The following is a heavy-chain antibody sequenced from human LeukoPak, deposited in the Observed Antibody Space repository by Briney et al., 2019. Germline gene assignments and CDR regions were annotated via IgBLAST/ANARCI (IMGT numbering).Heavy chain of an antibody. D-gene: IGHD1-26*01. CDR1: GGSVSSGSYY. CDR3: ARDRVGSYHKGGVYFDY. Sequence: PSETLSLTCTVSGGSVSSGSYYWSWIRQPPGKGLEWIGYIYYSGCTNYNPSLKSRVTISVDTSKNQFSLKLSSVTSADTAVYYCARDRVGSYHKGGVYFDYWGQGTLVTVSS. CDR2: IYYSGCT. J-gene: IGHJ4*02. V-gene: IGHV4-61*01.